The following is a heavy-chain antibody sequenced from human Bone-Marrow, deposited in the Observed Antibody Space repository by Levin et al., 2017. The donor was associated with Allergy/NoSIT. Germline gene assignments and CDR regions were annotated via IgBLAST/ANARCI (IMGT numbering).Heavy chain of an antibody. J-gene: IGHJ6*02. CDR3: ARARNWNDERRRSYGMDV. CDR1: GFTFSGYA. D-gene: IGHD1-20*01. CDR2: TSHDGIDK. V-gene: IGHV3-30-3*01. Sequence: PGGSLRLSCAASGFTFSGYAMHWVRQAPGKGLGWVALTSHDGIDKYYADSVKGRFTISRDNSKNTLYLQMNSLRAEDTAVYYCARARNWNDERRRSYGMDVWGQGTTVAVSS.